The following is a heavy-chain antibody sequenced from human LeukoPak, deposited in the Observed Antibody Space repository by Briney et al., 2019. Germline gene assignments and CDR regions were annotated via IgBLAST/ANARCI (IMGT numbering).Heavy chain of an antibody. CDR1: GHTFTSYG. V-gene: IGHV1-18*01. CDR3: ARDLLYHQRGGFGVASGDY. J-gene: IGHJ4*02. D-gene: IGHD3-3*01. CDR2: ISAYNGNT. Sequence: GASVKVSCKASGHTFTSYGISWVRQAPGQGLEWMGWISAYNGNTNYAQKLQGRVTMTTDTSTSTAYMELRSLRSDDTAVYYCARDLLYHQRGGFGVASGDYWGQGTLVTVSS.